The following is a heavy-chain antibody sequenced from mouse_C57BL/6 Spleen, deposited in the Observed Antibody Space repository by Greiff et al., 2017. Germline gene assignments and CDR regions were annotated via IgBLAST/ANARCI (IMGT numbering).Heavy chain of an antibody. V-gene: IGHV8-12*01. CDR2: IYWDDDK. Sequence: QVTLKESGPGILQSSQTLSLTCSFSGFSLSTSGMGVSWIRQPSGKGLEWLAHIYWDDDKRYHPSLKSRLTISKDTSRNQVFLMLTSVDTADTATYYCARRDTTVVARGYFDVWGTGTTVTVSS. CDR1: GFSLSTSGMG. CDR3: ARRDTTVVARGYFDV. D-gene: IGHD1-1*01. J-gene: IGHJ1*03.